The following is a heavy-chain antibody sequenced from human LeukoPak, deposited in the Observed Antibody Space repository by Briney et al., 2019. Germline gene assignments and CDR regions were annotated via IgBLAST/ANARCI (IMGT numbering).Heavy chain of an antibody. CDR3: ARALFGWLQFSVGY. D-gene: IGHD5-24*01. V-gene: IGHV1-2*02. J-gene: IGHJ4*02. CDR1: GYTFTGYY. CDR2: INPNSGGT. Sequence: ASVKVSCKASGYTFTGYYMHWVRQAPGQGLEWMGWINPNSGGTNYAQKFQGRATMTRDTSISTAYMELSRLRSDDTAVYYCARALFGWLQFSVGYWGQGTLVTVSS.